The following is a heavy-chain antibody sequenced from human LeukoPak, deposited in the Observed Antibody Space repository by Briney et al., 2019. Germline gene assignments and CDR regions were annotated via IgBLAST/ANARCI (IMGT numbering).Heavy chain of an antibody. V-gene: IGHV1-2*02. Sequence: GASVTVSCKASGYAFTFYYNGSVRHAPGQGLEWMGWIYPYSGDTNYAQNFQGRVTMTRDTSISTAYMELSSLKSDDTAVYFCARGKNNGPSRHIWGQGTMLTVSS. J-gene: IGHJ3*02. CDR2: IYPYSGDT. CDR3: ARGKNNGPSRHI. D-gene: IGHD2/OR15-2a*01. CDR1: GYAFTFYY.